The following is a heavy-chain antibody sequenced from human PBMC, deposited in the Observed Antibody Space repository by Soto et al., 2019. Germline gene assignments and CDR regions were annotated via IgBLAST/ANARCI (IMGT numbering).Heavy chain of an antibody. D-gene: IGHD1-26*01. CDR3: AKDIEEWETEYYFDY. CDR2: ISYDGSNK. V-gene: IGHV3-30*18. J-gene: IGHJ4*02. Sequence: ESGGGVVQPGRSLRLSCAASGFTFSSYGMHWVRQAPGKGLEWVAVISYDGSNKYYADSVKGRFTISRDNSKNTLYLQMNSLRAEDTAVYYCAKDIEEWETEYYFDYWGQGTLVTVSS. CDR1: GFTFSSYG.